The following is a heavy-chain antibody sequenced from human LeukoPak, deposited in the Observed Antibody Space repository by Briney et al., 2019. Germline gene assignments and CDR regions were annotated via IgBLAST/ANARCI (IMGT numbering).Heavy chain of an antibody. CDR3: VTCTRLDSCIALKFDH. Sequence: ASVKISCKVSGYTFTDHFMHWIKQAPGKGLEWVGRLDPEDGETLYAEKFQGRVTITADTSTDTAYMELSGLIPDDTAMYHCVTCTRLDSCIALKFDHWGQGTLSASPQ. CDR1: GYTFTDHF. D-gene: IGHD6-13*01. CDR2: LDPEDGET. V-gene: IGHV1-69-2*01. J-gene: IGHJ4*02.